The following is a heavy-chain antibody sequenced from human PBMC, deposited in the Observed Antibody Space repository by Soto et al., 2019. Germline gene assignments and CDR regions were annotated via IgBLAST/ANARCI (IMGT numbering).Heavy chain of an antibody. J-gene: IGHJ6*02. CDR2: ISSSGSTI. CDR1: GFTFSDYY. V-gene: IGHV3-11*01. CDR3: ARSDYGDYEVFYYYGMDV. Sequence: PGGSLRLSCAASGFTFSDYYMSWIRQAPGKGLEWVSYISSSGSTIYYADSVKGRFTISRDNAKNSLYLQMNSLRAEDTAVYYCARSDYGDYEVFYYYGMDVWGQGTTVTVSS. D-gene: IGHD4-17*01.